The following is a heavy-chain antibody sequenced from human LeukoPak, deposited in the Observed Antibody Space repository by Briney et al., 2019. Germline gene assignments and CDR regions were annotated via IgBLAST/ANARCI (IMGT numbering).Heavy chain of an antibody. V-gene: IGHV3-64D*06. D-gene: IGHD1-26*01. Sequence: GGSLWLSCSASGFTFSTYAMNWVRQAPGKGLEYVSAISSNGGSTYYADSVKGRFSISRDNSMNTLYLQMSSLRAEDTAVYYCVTNAGEGERRRRYDYWGQGTLVTVSS. CDR1: GFTFSTYA. J-gene: IGHJ4*02. CDR3: VTNAGEGERRRRYDY. CDR2: ISSNGGST.